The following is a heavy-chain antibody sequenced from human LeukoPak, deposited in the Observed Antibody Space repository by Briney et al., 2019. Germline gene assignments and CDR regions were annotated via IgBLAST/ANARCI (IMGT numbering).Heavy chain of an antibody. CDR1: GYTFTSYG. Sequence: ASVKVSCKASGYTFTSYGFSWVRQAPGQGLEWMGWISAYNGNTNYAQKLQGRVTMTTDTSTSTAYMELRSLRSDDTAVYYCARSHSGYSSSWYGVDYWGQGTLVTVSS. D-gene: IGHD6-13*01. CDR2: ISAYNGNT. J-gene: IGHJ4*02. CDR3: ARSHSGYSSSWYGVDY. V-gene: IGHV1-18*01.